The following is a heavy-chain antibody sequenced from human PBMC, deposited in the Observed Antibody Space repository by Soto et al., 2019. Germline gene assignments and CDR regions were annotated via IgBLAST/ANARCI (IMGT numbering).Heavy chain of an antibody. CDR1: GGSISSSSYY. D-gene: IGHD3-10*01. Sequence: SETLSLTCTVSGGSISSSSYYWGWIRQPPGKGLEWIGSTYYSGSTYYNPSLKSRVTISVDTSKNQFSLKLSSVTAADTAVYYCARHSYYYGSTYGCWLDPWGQGTLVTVSS. CDR2: TYYSGST. CDR3: ARHSYYYGSTYGCWLDP. V-gene: IGHV4-39*01. J-gene: IGHJ5*02.